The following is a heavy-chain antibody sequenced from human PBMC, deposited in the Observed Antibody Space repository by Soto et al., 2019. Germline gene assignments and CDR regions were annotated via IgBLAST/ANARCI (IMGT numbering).Heavy chain of an antibody. D-gene: IGHD3-10*01. CDR2: IYYSGST. Sequence: SEILSLTCTVSCGSISSHYWSWIRQPPGKGLEWIGYIYYSGSTNYHPSLKSRVTISVDTSKNQFSLKLSSVTAADTAVYYCASNYGSGSYYTTFDYWGQGTLVTVSS. CDR3: ASNYGSGSYYTTFDY. J-gene: IGHJ4*02. V-gene: IGHV4-59*08. CDR1: CGSISSHY.